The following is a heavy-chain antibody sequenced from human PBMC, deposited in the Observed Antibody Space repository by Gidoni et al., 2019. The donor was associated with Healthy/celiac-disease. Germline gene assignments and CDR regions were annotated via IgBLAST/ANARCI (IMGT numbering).Heavy chain of an antibody. Sequence: QVQLVESGGGVVQPGRSLRLSCAASGFTFSSYGMHWVRQAPGKGLEWVAVIWYDGSNKYYADSVKGRVTISRDNSKNTLYLQMNSLRAEDTAVYYCARESIAAAGTFERVNWFDPWGQGTLVTVSS. CDR3: ARESIAAAGTFERVNWFDP. D-gene: IGHD6-13*01. CDR2: IWYDGSNK. CDR1: GFTFSSYG. J-gene: IGHJ5*02. V-gene: IGHV3-33*01.